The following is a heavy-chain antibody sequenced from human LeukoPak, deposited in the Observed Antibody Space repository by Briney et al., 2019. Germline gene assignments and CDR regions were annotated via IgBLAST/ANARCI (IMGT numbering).Heavy chain of an antibody. CDR2: ISYDGSNK. J-gene: IGHJ4*02. Sequence: GGSLRLSCAASGFTFSSYGMHWVRQAPGKGLEWVAVISYDGSNKYYADSVKGRFTISRDNSKNTLYLQMNSLRAEDTAVYYCAKVGYYYDSSGYPDYWGQGTLVTVSS. V-gene: IGHV3-30*18. CDR1: GFTFSSYG. CDR3: AKVGYYYDSSGYPDY. D-gene: IGHD3-22*01.